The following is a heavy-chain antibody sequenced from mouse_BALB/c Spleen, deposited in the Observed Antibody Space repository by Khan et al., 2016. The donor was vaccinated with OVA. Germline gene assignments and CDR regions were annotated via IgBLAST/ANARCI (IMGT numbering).Heavy chain of an antibody. CDR1: GYTFTSYT. V-gene: IGHV1-4*01. CDR3: AREGAYYRSDGWFAY. J-gene: IGHJ3*01. D-gene: IGHD2-14*01. Sequence: QVRLKQSGTELARPGASVKMSCKASGYTFTSYTMHWVKQRPGQGLEWIGYINPSSGYTNYNQKFKDKATLTADKSSITAYMQLSSLTSEDSAIYYCAREGAYYRSDGWFAYWGQGTLVTVSA. CDR2: INPSSGYT.